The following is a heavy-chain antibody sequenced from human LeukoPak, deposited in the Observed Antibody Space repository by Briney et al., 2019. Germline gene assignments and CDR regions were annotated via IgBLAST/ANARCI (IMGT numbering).Heavy chain of an antibody. D-gene: IGHD3-22*01. CDR2: ISYDGSNK. Sequence: PGGSLRLSCAASGFTFSSYGMHWVRQAPGKGLEWVSAISYDGSNKYYADSVKGRFTISRDNSKNTLYLQMNSLRAEDTAVYYCAKIRRVGYYYDSSGVDYWGQGTLVTVSS. J-gene: IGHJ4*02. CDR1: GFTFSSYG. CDR3: AKIRRVGYYYDSSGVDY. V-gene: IGHV3-30*18.